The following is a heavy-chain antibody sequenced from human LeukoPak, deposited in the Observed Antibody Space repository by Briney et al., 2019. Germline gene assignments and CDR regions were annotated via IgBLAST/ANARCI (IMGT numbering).Heavy chain of an antibody. CDR1: GGSISSSSYY. D-gene: IGHD2-15*01. CDR3: ARPDADLGYCSSGSCHNWFDP. J-gene: IGHJ5*02. V-gene: IGHV4-39*01. CDR2: IYYSGST. Sequence: SETLSLTCTVSGGSISSSSYYWGWIRQPPGKGLEWIGSIYYSGSTYYNPSLKSRVTISVDTSKNQFSLKLSSVTAADTAVYYCARPDADLGYCSSGSCHNWFDPWGQGTLVTVSS.